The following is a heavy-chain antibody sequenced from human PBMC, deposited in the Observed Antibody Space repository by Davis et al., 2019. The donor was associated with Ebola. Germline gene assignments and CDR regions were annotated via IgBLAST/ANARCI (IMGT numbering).Heavy chain of an antibody. D-gene: IGHD1-26*01. Sequence: GESLKISCAVSGFTFSDYWMHWVRQAPGKGLVWVSRINNDESGANYADSVKGRFTISRDNAKSTLYLQMNSLRVEDTAVYYCARADSGSYYRALVYWGQGTLVTVSS. CDR3: ARADSGSYYRALVY. J-gene: IGHJ4*02. CDR1: GFTFSDYW. V-gene: IGHV3-74*01. CDR2: INNDESGA.